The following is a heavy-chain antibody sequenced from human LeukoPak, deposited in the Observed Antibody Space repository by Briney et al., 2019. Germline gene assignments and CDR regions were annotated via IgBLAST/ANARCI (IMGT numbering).Heavy chain of an antibody. CDR3: ATVVSAIVVVVVDAFDI. D-gene: IGHD2-15*01. CDR1: GYTLTELS. Sequence: ASVKVSCKVSGYTLTELSMHWVRQAPGKGLEWMGGFDPEDGETIYAQKFQGRVTMTEDTSTDTAYMELSSLRSEDTAVYYCATVVSAIVVVVVDAFDIWGQGTMVTVSS. J-gene: IGHJ3*02. V-gene: IGHV1-24*01. CDR2: FDPEDGET.